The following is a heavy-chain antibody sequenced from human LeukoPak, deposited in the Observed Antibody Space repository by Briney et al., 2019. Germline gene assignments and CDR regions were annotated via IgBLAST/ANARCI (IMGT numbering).Heavy chain of an antibody. J-gene: IGHJ6*03. CDR2: IKQDGSEK. CDR3: AREGFGVVHYYYYYMDV. D-gene: IGHD3-3*01. CDR1: GFTFSSYW. Sequence: GGSLRLSCAASGFTFSSYWMSWVRQAPGKGLEWVANIKQDGSEKYYVDSVKGRFTISRDNAKNSLYLQMNSLRAEDTAVYYCAREGFGVVHYYYYYMDVWGKGTTVTVSS. V-gene: IGHV3-7*01.